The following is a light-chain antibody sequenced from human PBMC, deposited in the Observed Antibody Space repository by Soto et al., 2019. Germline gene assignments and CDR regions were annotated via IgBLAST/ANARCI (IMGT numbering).Light chain of an antibody. CDR1: QGLGTN. Sequence: EVVMTQSPATVSVSAGGRGTLSCRASQGLGTNLAWYQQKPGQGPRLLIYAASTRATGVPARFSGSGSQTEFTLTISSLQSEDFVVYYCQQYNYWPLSLGAGTKVDSK. CDR2: AAS. J-gene: IGKJ4*01. V-gene: IGKV3-15*01. CDR3: QQYNYWPLS.